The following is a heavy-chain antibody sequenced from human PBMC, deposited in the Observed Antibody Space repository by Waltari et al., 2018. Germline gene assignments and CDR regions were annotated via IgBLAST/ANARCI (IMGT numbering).Heavy chain of an antibody. Sequence: QVQLQQWGTGLLKPSETLSLTCAVYGGSFSGYYWSWIRQPPGKGLEWIGEINHSGSTNDNPSLHRRFTISVDTSKNHFSLKLSSVTAADTAVYYCASALAARPRIGALYFQHWGQGTLVTVSS. J-gene: IGHJ1*01. CDR3: ASALAARPRIGALYFQH. D-gene: IGHD6-6*01. CDR2: INHSGST. CDR1: GGSFSGYY. V-gene: IGHV4-34*01.